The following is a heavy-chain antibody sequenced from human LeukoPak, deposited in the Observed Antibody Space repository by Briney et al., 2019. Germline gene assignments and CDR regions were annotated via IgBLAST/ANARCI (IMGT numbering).Heavy chain of an antibody. J-gene: IGHJ3*01. V-gene: IGHV3-74*01. CDR3: TCSTDWLPGAFDL. CDR2: INSLGRSI. Sequence: GGSLRLSCAASTFTFSTYWMHWVRQAPGKGLVWVSRINSLGRSITYADSLKGRFTISRDNAKHTLYLQMSSLRAEDTGIYYCTCSTDWLPGAFDLWGQGTMVTVSS. D-gene: IGHD3-9*01. CDR1: TFTFSTYW.